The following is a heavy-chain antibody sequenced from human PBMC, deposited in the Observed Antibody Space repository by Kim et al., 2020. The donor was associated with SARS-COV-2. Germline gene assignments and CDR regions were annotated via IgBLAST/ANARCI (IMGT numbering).Heavy chain of an antibody. D-gene: IGHD5-12*01. CDR2: IWYDGSNK. Sequence: GGSLRLSCAASGFTFSSYGMHWVRQAPGKGLEWVAVIWYDGSNKYYADSVKGRFTISRDNSKNMLYLQMNSLRAEDTAVYYCARDGGKDGYNYVDYWGQGTLVTVSS. CDR1: GFTFSSYG. J-gene: IGHJ4*02. V-gene: IGHV3-33*01. CDR3: ARDGGKDGYNYVDY.